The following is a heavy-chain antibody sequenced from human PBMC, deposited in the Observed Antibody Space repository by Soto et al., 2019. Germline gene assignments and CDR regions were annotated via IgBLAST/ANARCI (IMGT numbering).Heavy chain of an antibody. V-gene: IGHV4-4*07. Sequence: SETLSLTCTVSGASISGFCWSWIRKSAGKGLEWIGRIYATGTTDYNPPLKSRVMMSVDTSKKQFSLKLRSVTAADTAVYYCVRDGTKTLRDWFDPWGQGISVTVSS. D-gene: IGHD1-1*01. CDR1: GASISGFC. CDR2: IYATGTT. J-gene: IGHJ5*02. CDR3: VRDGTKTLRDWFDP.